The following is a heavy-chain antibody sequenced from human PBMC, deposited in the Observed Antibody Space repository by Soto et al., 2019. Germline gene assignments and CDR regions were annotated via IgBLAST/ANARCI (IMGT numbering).Heavy chain of an antibody. Sequence: GGSLRLFCAASGFRFSDYSMNWVRQAPGRGLEWVSYISSSSFTIHYADSVEGRFAISRDNAKNSLYLQMNSLRAEDTAVYYCARDYNDFGSCDLDYWGRGALVTVSS. CDR2: ISSSSFTI. V-gene: IGHV3-48*01. D-gene: IGHD3-3*01. J-gene: IGHJ4*02. CDR1: GFRFSDYS. CDR3: ARDYNDFGSCDLDY.